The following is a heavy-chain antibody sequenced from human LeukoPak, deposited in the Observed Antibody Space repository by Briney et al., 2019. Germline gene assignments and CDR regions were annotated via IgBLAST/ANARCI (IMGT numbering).Heavy chain of an antibody. CDR2: INYSGST. V-gene: IGHV4-59*01. Sequence: GSLRLSCAASGFTFSSYAMSWVRQAPGKGLEWIGYINYSGSTNSNPSLKSRVTISVDTSKNQFSLRLSSVTAADTAVYYCAASKKYGSGSYYVYYMDVWGKGTTVTISS. J-gene: IGHJ6*03. D-gene: IGHD3-10*01. CDR3: AASKKYGSGSYYVYYMDV. CDR1: GFTFSSYA.